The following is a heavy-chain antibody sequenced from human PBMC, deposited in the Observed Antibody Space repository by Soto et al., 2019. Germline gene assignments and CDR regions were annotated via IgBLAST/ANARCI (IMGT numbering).Heavy chain of an antibody. CDR2: IYPGDSDT. CDR1: GYSFTTYW. J-gene: IGHJ4*02. Sequence: GESLKISCKGSGYSFTTYWIAWVRQMPGKGLEWMGIIYPGDSDTRYNPSFQGQVTFSADKSISTAYLQRSSLKASDSAMYYCARLADSIGPQDYWGQGTLVTVCS. D-gene: IGHD3-22*01. CDR3: ARLADSIGPQDY. V-gene: IGHV5-51*01.